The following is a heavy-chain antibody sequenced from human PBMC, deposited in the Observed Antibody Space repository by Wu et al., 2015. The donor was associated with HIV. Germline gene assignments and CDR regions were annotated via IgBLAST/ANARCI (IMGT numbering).Heavy chain of an antibody. CDR2: ISTYNGNT. CDR3: ATDIRGYNMVAGWFDP. D-gene: IGHD5-18*01. J-gene: IGHJ5*02. V-gene: IGHV1-18*01. CDR1: GFTFSSYA. Sequence: QIQLVQSGPEVKKPGASVKVSCKASGFTFSSYAISWVRQAPGQGLEWMGWISTYNGNTNYAQKFQGRVTMTTDTSTTTAYMELRSLRSDDTALYYCATDIRGYNMVAGWFDPSGPREPVGHRLL.